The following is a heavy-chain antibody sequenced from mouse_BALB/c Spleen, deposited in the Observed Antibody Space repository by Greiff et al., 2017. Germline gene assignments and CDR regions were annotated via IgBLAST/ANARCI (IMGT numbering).Heavy chain of an antibody. J-gene: IGHJ2*01. V-gene: IGHV1-80*01. CDR2: IYPGDGDT. CDR1: GYAFSSYW. D-gene: IGHD2-3*01. Sequence: QVQLKESGAELVRPGSSVKISCKASGYAFSSYWMNWVKQRPGQGLEWIGQIYPGDGDTNYNGKFKGKATLTADKSSSTAYMQLSSLTSEDSAVYFCARSFDGPWGQGTTLTVSS. CDR3: ARSFDGP.